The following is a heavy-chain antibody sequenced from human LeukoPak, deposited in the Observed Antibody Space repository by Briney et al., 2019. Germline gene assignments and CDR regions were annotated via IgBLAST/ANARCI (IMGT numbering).Heavy chain of an antibody. V-gene: IGHV2-5*02. CDR1: GFSLSTSGVG. D-gene: IGHD3-22*01. CDR3: AHRTYYYDSSGYSHDAFDI. Sequence: SGPTLVKPTQTLTLTCTFSGFSLSTSGVGVGWIRQPPGKALEWLALIYWDDDKRYSPSLKIRLTITRDTSKNQVVLTMTNMDPVDTATYYCAHRTYYYDSSGYSHDAFDIWGQGTMVTVSS. J-gene: IGHJ3*02. CDR2: IYWDDDK.